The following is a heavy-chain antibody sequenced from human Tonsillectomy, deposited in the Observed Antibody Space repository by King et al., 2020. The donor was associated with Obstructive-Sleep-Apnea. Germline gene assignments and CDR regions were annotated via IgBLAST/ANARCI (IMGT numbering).Heavy chain of an antibody. Sequence: QLVQSGGDVVQHGRSLRLSCAASEFTFSSYSMHWVRQAPGKGLEWVALISYDGDNKYYADSVKGRFTISRDNSKNTLYLQMNSLRAEDTAVYYCASPLEKYYYGSGSYYPDYYYGMDVWGQGTTVTVSS. J-gene: IGHJ6*02. CDR1: EFTFSSYS. CDR3: ASPLEKYYYGSGSYYPDYYYGMDV. V-gene: IGHV3-30-3*01. D-gene: IGHD3-10*01. CDR2: ISYDGDNK.